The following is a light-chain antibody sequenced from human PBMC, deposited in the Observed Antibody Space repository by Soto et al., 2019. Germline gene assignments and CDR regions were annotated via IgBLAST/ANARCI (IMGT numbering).Light chain of an antibody. CDR2: AAF. Sequence: DIQMTQSPSSLSASVGDRVTITCRASQGISNHLAWFQQKPGHAPKRLIHAAFSLQSGVSSRFSGAGSGTDFTLTISDLQPDDCATYYCQQYNSYPVTFGQGTRLEIK. CDR3: QQYNSYPVT. V-gene: IGKV1-16*01. J-gene: IGKJ5*01. CDR1: QGISNH.